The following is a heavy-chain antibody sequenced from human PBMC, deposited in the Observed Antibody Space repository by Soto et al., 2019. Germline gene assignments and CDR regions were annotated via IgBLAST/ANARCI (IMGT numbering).Heavy chain of an antibody. CDR1: VGTFSSYA. CDR2: IIPIFCTA. Sequence: QVQLVQSGAEVKKPGSSVKVSCKASVGTFSSYAISWVRQAPGQGLEWMGGIIPIFCTANYTQKFQGRFTITEDESTSTAYMELSSLRSEDPAVYYCASQDYGGNGGSDYWGQGTLVTVSS. V-gene: IGHV1-69*01. CDR3: ASQDYGGNGGSDY. D-gene: IGHD4-17*01. J-gene: IGHJ4*02.